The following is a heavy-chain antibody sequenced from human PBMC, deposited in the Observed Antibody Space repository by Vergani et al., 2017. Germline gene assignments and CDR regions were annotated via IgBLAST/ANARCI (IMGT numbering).Heavy chain of an antibody. D-gene: IGHD3-22*01. V-gene: IGHV3-33*06. CDR1: GFTFSSYG. CDR2: IWYDGSNK. CDR3: AKDDRFTYYYDSSGYYPLDY. Sequence: QVQLVESGGGVVQPGRSLRLSCAASGFTFSSYGMHWVRQAPGKGLEWVAVIWYDGSNKYYADSVKGRFTISRDNSKNTLYLQMNSLRAEDTAVYYCAKDDRFTYYYDSSGYYPLDYWGQGTLVTVSS. J-gene: IGHJ4*02.